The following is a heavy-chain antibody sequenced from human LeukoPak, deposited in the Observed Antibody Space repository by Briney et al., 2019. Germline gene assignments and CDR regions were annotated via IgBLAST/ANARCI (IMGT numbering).Heavy chain of an antibody. CDR1: GGSISSYY. V-gene: IGHV4-4*07. CDR2: TYTSGST. J-gene: IGHJ4*02. Sequence: SETLSLTCTVSGGSISSYYWSWIRQPAGKGLEGIGRTYTSGSTNYNPSLKSRVTMSVDTSKNQFSLKLSSVTAADTAVYYCARSDSSGSSPVFDYWGQGTLVTVSS. D-gene: IGHD3-22*01. CDR3: ARSDSSGSSPVFDY.